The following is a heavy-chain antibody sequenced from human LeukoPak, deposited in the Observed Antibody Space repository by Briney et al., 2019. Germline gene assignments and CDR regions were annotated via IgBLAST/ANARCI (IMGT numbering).Heavy chain of an antibody. CDR1: GYTFTSYG. CDR3: ARDGRLTGPGGGFDY. J-gene: IGHJ4*02. Sequence: GASVKVSCKASGYTFTSYGISWVQQAPGQGLEWMGWISAYNGNTNYAQKLQGRVTMTTDTSTSTAYMELRSLRSDDTAVYYCARDGRLTGPGGGFDYWGQGTLVTVSS. D-gene: IGHD3-16*01. V-gene: IGHV1-18*04. CDR2: ISAYNGNT.